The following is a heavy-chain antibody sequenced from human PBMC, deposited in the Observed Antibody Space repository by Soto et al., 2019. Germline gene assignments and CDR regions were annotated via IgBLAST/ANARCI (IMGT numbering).Heavy chain of an antibody. CDR1: QYTFTSYW. D-gene: IGHD3-9*01. V-gene: IGHV5-51*01. CDR2: IFPGDSDT. J-gene: IGHJ5*01. CDR3: ARRSFSDWSVDS. Sequence: GESLKISCEASQYTFTSYWIVWVRQMPGKGLEWMGIIFPGDSDTRYIPSFQGQVTISADKSINTAYLEWSSLRASDTAIYYCARRSFSDWSVDSWGQGTVVTVSS.